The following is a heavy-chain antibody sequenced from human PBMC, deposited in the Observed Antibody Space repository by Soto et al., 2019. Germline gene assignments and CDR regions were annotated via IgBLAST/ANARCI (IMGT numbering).Heavy chain of an antibody. V-gene: IGHV3-33*01. D-gene: IGHD3-3*01. CDR1: GFTFSSYG. CDR3: ARDHGDFWSGYSDY. CDR2: IWYDGSNK. Sequence: GGSLRLSCAASGFTFSSYGMHWVRQAPGKGLEWVAVIWYDGSNKYYADSVKGRFTISRDNPKNTLYLQMNSLRAEDTAVYYCARDHGDFWSGYSDYWGQGTLVTVSS. J-gene: IGHJ4*02.